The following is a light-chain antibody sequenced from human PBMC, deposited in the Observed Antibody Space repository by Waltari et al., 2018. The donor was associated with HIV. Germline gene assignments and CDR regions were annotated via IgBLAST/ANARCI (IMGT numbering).Light chain of an antibody. V-gene: IGKV2-28*01. Sequence: DIAMIQSPDSLAVSPGEPASISCRSSQSLLHNNGHNYLDWYIQRPGQAPELLIHLASRRASGVPDRIAGSGSGTDFILKISRVEPEDVGVYYCMHGQQTPVFGQGTQVEV. CDR3: MHGQQTPV. J-gene: IGKJ1*01. CDR2: LAS. CDR1: QSLLHNNGHNY.